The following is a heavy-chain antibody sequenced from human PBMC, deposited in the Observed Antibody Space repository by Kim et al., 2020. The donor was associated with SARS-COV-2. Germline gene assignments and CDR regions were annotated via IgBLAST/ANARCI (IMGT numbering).Heavy chain of an antibody. J-gene: IGHJ2*01. CDR1: GYTFTSYA. Sequence: ASVKVSCKASGYTFTSYAMNWVRQAPGQGLEWMGWINTNTGNPTYAQGFTGRFVFSLDTSVSTAYLQISSLKAEDTAVYYCARGNGGNPPYDFDLWGRGTLVTVSS. CDR2: INTNTGNP. D-gene: IGHD2-15*01. V-gene: IGHV7-4-1*02. CDR3: ARGNGGNPPYDFDL.